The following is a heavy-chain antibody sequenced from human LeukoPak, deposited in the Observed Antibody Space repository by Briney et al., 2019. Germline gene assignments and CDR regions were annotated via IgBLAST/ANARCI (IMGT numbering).Heavy chain of an antibody. CDR1: GYTLTELS. CDR2: FDPEDGET. Sequence: ASVKVSCKASGYTLTELSMHWVRQAPGNGLEWMGGFDPEDGETIYAQKFQGRVTMTEDTSTDTAYMELSSLRSEDTAVYYCATDSGGDYDYWGQGTLVTVSS. V-gene: IGHV1-24*01. J-gene: IGHJ4*02. D-gene: IGHD4-17*01. CDR3: ATDSGGDYDY.